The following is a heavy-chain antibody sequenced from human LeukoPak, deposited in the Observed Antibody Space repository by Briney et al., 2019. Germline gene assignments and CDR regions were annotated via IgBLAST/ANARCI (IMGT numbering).Heavy chain of an antibody. CDR1: GFTVSSNY. D-gene: IGHD2-15*01. V-gene: IGHV3-21*01. CDR2: ISSSSSYI. J-gene: IGHJ4*02. CDR3: ARDPMDVVVVAASPDY. Sequence: GGSLRLSCAASGFTVSSNYMNWVRQAPGKGLEWVSSISSSSSYIYYADSVKGRFTISRDNAKNSLYLQMNSLRAEDTAVYYCARDPMDVVVVAASPDYWGQGILVTVSS.